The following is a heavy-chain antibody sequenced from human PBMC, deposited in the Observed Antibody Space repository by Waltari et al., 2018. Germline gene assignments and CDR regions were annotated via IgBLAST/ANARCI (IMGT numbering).Heavy chain of an antibody. CDR1: GGSFSGYY. CDR3: ASFGSSSNYYYYYMDV. J-gene: IGHJ6*03. D-gene: IGHD2-2*01. V-gene: IGHV4-34*01. Sequence: QVQLQQWGAGLLKPSETLSLTCAVYGGSFSGYYWSWIRQPPGKGLEWIGVINHSGRPNYNPSLMSRVTISVDTSKNQFSLKLSSVTAADTAVYYCASFGSSSNYYYYYMDVWGKGTTVTVSS. CDR2: INHSGRP.